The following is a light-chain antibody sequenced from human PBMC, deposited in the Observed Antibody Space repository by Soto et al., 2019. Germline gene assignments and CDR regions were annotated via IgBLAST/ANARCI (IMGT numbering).Light chain of an antibody. CDR2: EVR. Sequence: QSALTQPPSASGSPGQSVTISCTGTSSDVGGYIYVSWYQQYPGKAPKVIIFEVRKRPSGVSNRFSGSKSGDTASLTISGLQAEDEADYYCSSYRSSTTFVFGTGTKLTVL. CDR3: SSYRSSTTFV. CDR1: SSDVGGYIY. V-gene: IGLV2-14*01. J-gene: IGLJ1*01.